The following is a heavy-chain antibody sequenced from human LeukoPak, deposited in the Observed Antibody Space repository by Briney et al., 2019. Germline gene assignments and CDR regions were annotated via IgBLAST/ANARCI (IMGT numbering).Heavy chain of an antibody. V-gene: IGHV3-33*08. CDR2: IWYDGSNK. CDR1: GFSFGDYS. J-gene: IGHJ4*02. Sequence: GGSLRLSCAASGFSFGDYSMNWVRQAPGKGLEWVAFIWYDGSNKYYADSVKGRFTFSRDNSKNTVYLQMNSLRAEDTAVYYCGRDERGYYNSSGFYGAIDFWGQGALVTVSS. CDR3: GRDERGYYNSSGFYGAIDF. D-gene: IGHD3-22*01.